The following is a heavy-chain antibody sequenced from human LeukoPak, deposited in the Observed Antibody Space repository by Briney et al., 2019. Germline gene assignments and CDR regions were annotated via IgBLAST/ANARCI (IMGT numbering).Heavy chain of an antibody. J-gene: IGHJ6*03. CDR3: ARGRLVATITGYYYYYMDV. D-gene: IGHD5-12*01. CDR1: GYTFTSYA. CDR2: INAGNGNT. V-gene: IGHV1-3*03. Sequence: AASVKVSCKASGYTFTSYAMHWVRQAPGQRLEWMGWINAGNGNTKYSQEFQGRVTITRDTSASTAYMELSSLRSEDMAVYYCARGRLVATITGYYYYYMDVWGKGTTVTVSS.